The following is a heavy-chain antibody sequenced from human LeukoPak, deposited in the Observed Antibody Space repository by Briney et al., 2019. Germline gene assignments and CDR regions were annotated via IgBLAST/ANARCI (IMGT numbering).Heavy chain of an antibody. V-gene: IGHV1-58*02. J-gene: IGHJ4*02. CDR1: GFTFTSSA. D-gene: IGHD6-19*01. CDR3: AAAYSSGWYGTLDY. CDR2: IVVGSGNT. Sequence: ASVKVSCKASGFTFTSSAMQWVRQARGQRLEWIGWIVVGSGNTNYAQKFQERVTITRDMSTSTVYMEVSSLRSEGTAVYYCAAAYSSGWYGTLDYWGQGTLVTVSS.